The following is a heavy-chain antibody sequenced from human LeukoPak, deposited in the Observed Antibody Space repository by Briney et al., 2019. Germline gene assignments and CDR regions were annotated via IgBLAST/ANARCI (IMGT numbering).Heavy chain of an antibody. CDR1: GGSISSGDYY. V-gene: IGHV4-61*02. D-gene: IGHD3-16*01. CDR3: ARDRTYYDYVWGHAFDI. CDR2: IYTSGST. Sequence: SETLSLTCTVSGGSISSGDYYWSWIRQPAGKGLEWIGRIYTSGSTNYNPSLKSRVTMSVDTSKNQFSLKLSSVTAADTAVYYCARDRTYYDYVWGHAFDIWGQGTMVTVSS. J-gene: IGHJ3*02.